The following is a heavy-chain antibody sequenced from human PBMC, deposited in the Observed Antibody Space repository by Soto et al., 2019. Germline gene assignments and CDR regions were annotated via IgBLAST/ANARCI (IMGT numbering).Heavy chain of an antibody. D-gene: IGHD1-26*01. CDR1: GGSFSSDSFI. CDR2: INYSGTT. Sequence: QVQLQESGPGLVKPSQTLSLTCSVSGGSFSSDSFIWSWVRQFPGKGLEWIGYINYSGTTYYHPSLRSRITMSVDTSKSQFSLNLSSVTAADTAVYYCARDHKWDGMDVWGQGTTVTVSS. CDR3: ARDHKWDGMDV. V-gene: IGHV4-31*03. J-gene: IGHJ6*02.